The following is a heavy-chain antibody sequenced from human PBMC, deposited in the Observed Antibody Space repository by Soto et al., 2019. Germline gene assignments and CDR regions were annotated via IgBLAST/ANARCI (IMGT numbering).Heavy chain of an antibody. D-gene: IGHD5-18*01. CDR2: ISWNSGNI. V-gene: IGHV3-9*01. Sequence: EVQLEESGGALVQPGRSLRLSCAAPGFTFDDYAMHRVRQVLGKGLEWVSSISWNSGNIGYADSVQGRFTTSSDNAKNSLYLQMNSLRPEDTALYYCVRSKGGYSYGTPFDYWGQGTLVTVSS. J-gene: IGHJ4*02. CDR1: GFTFDDYA. CDR3: VRSKGGYSYGTPFDY.